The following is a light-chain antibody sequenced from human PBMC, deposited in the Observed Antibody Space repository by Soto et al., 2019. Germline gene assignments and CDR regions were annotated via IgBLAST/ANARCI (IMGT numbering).Light chain of an antibody. V-gene: IGLV1-44*01. CDR3: AAWDDSLKGPV. J-gene: IGLJ2*01. Sequence: QSVLTQPPSASGTPGQRVTISCSGSSSNIGSNTVNWYQQLPGTAPKLLIYKSNQRPSGVPDRFSGPKSGTSASLAISGLQSEDEADYYCAAWDDSLKGPVFGGGTKLTVL. CDR2: KSN. CDR1: SSNIGSNT.